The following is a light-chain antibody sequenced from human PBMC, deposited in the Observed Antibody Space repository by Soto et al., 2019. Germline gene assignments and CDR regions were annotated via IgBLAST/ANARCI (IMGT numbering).Light chain of an antibody. J-gene: IGKJ4*01. V-gene: IGKV1-33*01. CDR2: DAS. Sequence: DIQMTQSPSSFSASTVDRVTITCRASQDISNYLNWYQQKPGKAPKLLIYDASNLETGVPSRFSGSGSGTDFTFTISSLQPEDIATYYCQQYDNLPLTFGGGTKVDIK. CDR1: QDISNY. CDR3: QQYDNLPLT.